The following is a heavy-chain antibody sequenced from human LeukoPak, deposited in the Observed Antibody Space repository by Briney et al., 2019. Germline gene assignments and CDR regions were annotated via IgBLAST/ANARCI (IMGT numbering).Heavy chain of an antibody. CDR2: ISDDGTQK. V-gene: IGHV3-30*18. Sequence: GGSLRLSCAASGFTFSNYDFHWVRQAPGKGLEWVAVISDDGTQKKYADSVKGRFTISRDSFKNTLYLQMDSLRADDTAVYYCAKAMEKNFDYWGQGTLVTVSS. CDR1: GFTFSNYD. D-gene: IGHD1-1*01. CDR3: AKAMEKNFDY. J-gene: IGHJ4*02.